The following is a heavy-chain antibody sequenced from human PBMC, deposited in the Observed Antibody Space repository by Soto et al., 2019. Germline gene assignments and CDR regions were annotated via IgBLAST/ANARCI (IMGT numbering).Heavy chain of an antibody. CDR3: ARFLQLGGFDL. D-gene: IGHD3-16*01. CDR1: GDSIISGAYY. Sequence: SETLSLTCTVSGDSIISGAYYWSLIRQHPGKGLEWIGYIFYSGSTYYNPSLKSRVTISVDTSKNQFSLNLSSVTAADTAVYFXARFLQLGGFDLWGQGSLVTVS. CDR2: IFYSGST. V-gene: IGHV4-31*03. J-gene: IGHJ4*02.